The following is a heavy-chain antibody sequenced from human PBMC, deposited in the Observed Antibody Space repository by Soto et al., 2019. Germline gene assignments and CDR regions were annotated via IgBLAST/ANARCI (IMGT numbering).Heavy chain of an antibody. CDR1: GYTFTSHG. CDR2: ISASNGDT. J-gene: IGHJ6*03. Sequence: QVQLVQSGGVMKKPGASVKVSCKASGYTFTSHGISWVPQAPGQGLEWMGWISASNGDTNYAQKYQGRVTVTTDTSTSTGYMELRSLRSEDTAVYYCARMVRGSNIDYYHYMDVWGEGTTVTVSS. CDR3: ARMVRGSNIDYYHYMDV. D-gene: IGHD3-10*01. V-gene: IGHV1-18*01.